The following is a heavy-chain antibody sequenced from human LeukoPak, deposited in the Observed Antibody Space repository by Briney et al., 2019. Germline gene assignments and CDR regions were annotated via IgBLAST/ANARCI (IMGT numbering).Heavy chain of an antibody. D-gene: IGHD6-19*01. V-gene: IGHV3-30*04. CDR2: ISYDGSNK. CDR1: GFTFSSYA. J-gene: IGHJ4*02. Sequence: GRSLRLSCAASGFTFSSYAMHWVRQAPGKGLEWVAVISYDGSNKYYADSVKGRFTISRVNSKNTLYLQMNSLRAEDTAVYYCARDGLALDYWGQGTLVTVSS. CDR3: ARDGLALDY.